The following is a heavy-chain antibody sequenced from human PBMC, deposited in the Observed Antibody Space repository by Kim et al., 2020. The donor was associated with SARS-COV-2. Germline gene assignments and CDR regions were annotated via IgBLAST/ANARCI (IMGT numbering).Heavy chain of an antibody. CDR1: GYTFTSYA. CDR3: ARVPITMVRGVIMEDY. Sequence: ASVKVSCKASGYTFTSYAMNWVRQAPGQGLEWMGWINTNTGNPTYAQGFTGRFVFSLDTSVSTAYLQISSLKAEDTAVYYCARVPITMVRGVIMEDYWGQGTLVTVSS. CDR2: INTNTGNP. D-gene: IGHD3-10*01. J-gene: IGHJ4*02. V-gene: IGHV7-4-1*02.